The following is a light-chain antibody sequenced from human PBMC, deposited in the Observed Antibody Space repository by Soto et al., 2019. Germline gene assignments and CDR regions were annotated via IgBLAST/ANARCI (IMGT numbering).Light chain of an antibody. V-gene: IGKV3-15*01. CDR3: QQYNNWPPMA. CDR1: QSVSSN. CDR2: GAS. Sequence: EIVMTQSPATLSVSPGERATLSCRASQSVSSNLAWYQQKPGQAPSLLIYGASTRATGIPARFSGSRSGTEFTLTISSLQSEDFAVYYCQQYNNWPPMAFGQGTKVEIK. J-gene: IGKJ1*01.